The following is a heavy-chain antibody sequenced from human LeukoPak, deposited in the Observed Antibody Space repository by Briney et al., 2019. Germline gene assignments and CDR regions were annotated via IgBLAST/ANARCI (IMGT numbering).Heavy chain of an antibody. CDR1: GFTFSSYG. CDR3: AKRKRIAVAGTPFDY. Sequence: PGGSLRLSCAASGFTFSSYGMHWVRQAPGKGLEWAAVMSYDGSNKYYADSVKGRFTISRDNSKNTLYLQMNSLRAEDTAVYYCAKRKRIAVAGTPFDYWGQGTLVTVSS. D-gene: IGHD6-19*01. CDR2: MSYDGSNK. V-gene: IGHV3-30*18. J-gene: IGHJ4*02.